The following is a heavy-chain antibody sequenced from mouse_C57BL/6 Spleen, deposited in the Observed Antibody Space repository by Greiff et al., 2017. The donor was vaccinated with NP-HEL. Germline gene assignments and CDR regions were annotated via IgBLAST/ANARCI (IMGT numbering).Heavy chain of an antibody. CDR1: GYTFTDYN. CDR3: ARLAYSNYLYAMDY. CDR2: INPNNGGT. J-gene: IGHJ4*01. D-gene: IGHD2-5*01. V-gene: IGHV1-18*01. Sequence: EVQLQQSGPELVKPGASVKIPCKASGYTFTDYNMDWVKQSHGKSLEWIGDINPNNGGTIYNQKFKGKATLPVDKSSSTAYMELRSLTSEDTAVYYCARLAYSNYLYAMDYWGQGTSVTVSS.